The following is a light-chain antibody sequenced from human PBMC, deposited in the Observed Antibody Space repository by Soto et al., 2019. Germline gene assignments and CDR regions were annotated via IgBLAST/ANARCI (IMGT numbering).Light chain of an antibody. CDR2: EVS. CDR1: SSDVGGYNY. V-gene: IGLV2-14*01. Sequence: QSVLTQPASVSGSPGQSITISCTGTSSDVGGYNYVSWYQQHPGKAPKLMIYEVSNRPSGVSNRFSGSKSGNTAFLTISGLQAEDEADYYCSSYTSSSTYVFGTSPKVTVL. CDR3: SSYTSSSTYV. J-gene: IGLJ1*01.